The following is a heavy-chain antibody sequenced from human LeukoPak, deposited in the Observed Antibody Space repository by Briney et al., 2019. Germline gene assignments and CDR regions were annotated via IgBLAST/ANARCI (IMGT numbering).Heavy chain of an antibody. CDR2: INHSGST. V-gene: IGHV4-34*01. J-gene: IGHJ4*02. Sequence: PSETLSLTCAVHGGSFSGYYWSWIRQPPGKGLEWIGEINHSGSTNYNPSLKSRVTISVDTSKKQFSLKLSSVTAADTAVYYCARGGYYCGTGRKGYYFDYWGQGTLVTVSS. D-gene: IGHD3-10*01. CDR1: GGSFSGYY. CDR3: ARGGYYCGTGRKGYYFDY.